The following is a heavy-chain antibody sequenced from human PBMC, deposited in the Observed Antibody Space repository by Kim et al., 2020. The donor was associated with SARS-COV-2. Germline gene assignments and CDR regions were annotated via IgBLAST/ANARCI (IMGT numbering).Heavy chain of an antibody. Sequence: SETLSLTCTVSGGSISSYYWSWIRQPPGKGLEWIGYIYYSGSTNYNPSLKSRVTISVDTSKNQFSLKLSSVTAADTAVYYCARHGETTILGVVTIPGGMDVWGQGTTVTVSS. J-gene: IGHJ6*02. D-gene: IGHD3-3*01. CDR2: IYYSGST. V-gene: IGHV4-59*08. CDR3: ARHGETTILGVVTIPGGMDV. CDR1: GGSISSYY.